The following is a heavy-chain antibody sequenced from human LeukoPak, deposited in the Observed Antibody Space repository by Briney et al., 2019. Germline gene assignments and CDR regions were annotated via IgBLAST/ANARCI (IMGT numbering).Heavy chain of an antibody. V-gene: IGHV1-46*01. D-gene: IGHD3-10*01. CDR3: ARALWFGDPRTFFDY. CDR2: INPSGGNT. J-gene: IGHJ4*02. CDR1: GYTFTSYY. Sequence: ASVKVSCKASGYTFTSYYMHWVRQAPGQGLEWMGVINPSGGNTTYAQKFQGRVTMTRDRSTSTVYMELSSLRSEDTAVYYCARALWFGDPRTFFDYWGQGTLVTVSS.